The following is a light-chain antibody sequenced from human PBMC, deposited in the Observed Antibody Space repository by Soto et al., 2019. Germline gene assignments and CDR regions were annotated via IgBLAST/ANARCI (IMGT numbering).Light chain of an antibody. CDR3: QQYGSSPPIT. V-gene: IGKV3-20*01. CDR2: GAS. CDR1: QSVSSSY. Sequence: IRLTQSPGTLSLTPGERATLSCRASQSVSSSYLAWYQQKPGQAPRLHIYGASSRATGIPDRFSGSGSGTDFTLTISRLEPEDFAVYYCQQYGSSPPITFGQGTRLEI. J-gene: IGKJ5*01.